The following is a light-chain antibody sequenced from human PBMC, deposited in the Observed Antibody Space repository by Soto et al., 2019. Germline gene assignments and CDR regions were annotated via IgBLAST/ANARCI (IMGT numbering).Light chain of an antibody. CDR2: GAS. J-gene: IGKJ1*01. V-gene: IGKV3-20*01. CDR1: QSVSSSY. Sequence: EVVLTQSPGTLSLSPGERATLSCRASQSVSSSYVAWYQHIPGQTPRLLIYGASSRATGIPDRFSGSGSGTDFTLTISRLEPEDFAVYYCQQYGSSPVAFGQGTKVDIK. CDR3: QQYGSSPVA.